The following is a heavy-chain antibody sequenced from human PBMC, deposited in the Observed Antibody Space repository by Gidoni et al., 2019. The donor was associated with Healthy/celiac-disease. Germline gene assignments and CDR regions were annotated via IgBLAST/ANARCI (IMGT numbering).Heavy chain of an antibody. D-gene: IGHD1-26*01. V-gene: IGHV4-39*01. CDR2: IYYSGST. Sequence: QLQLQESGPGLVKPSETLSLTCTVSGGSISSSSYYWGWIRQPPGKGLEWIGSIYYSGSTYYNPSLKSRVTISVDTSKNQFSLKLSSVTAADTAVYYCARGVGATYYYYYYGMDVWGQGTTVTVSS. CDR1: GGSISSSSYY. J-gene: IGHJ6*02. CDR3: ARGVGATYYYYYYGMDV.